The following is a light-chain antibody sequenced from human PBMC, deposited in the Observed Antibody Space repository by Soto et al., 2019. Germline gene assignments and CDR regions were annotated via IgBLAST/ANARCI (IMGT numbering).Light chain of an antibody. CDR3: QHYNSYSEA. J-gene: IGKJ1*01. CDR1: RTISSW. V-gene: IGKV1-5*03. Sequence: DIQMTQSPSTLSGSVGGRVTITCRASRTISSWLAWYQQKPGKAPKLLIYKASTLKSGVPSRFSGSGSGTGFTLTISSLQPDDFATYYCQHYNSYSEAFGQGTKVELK. CDR2: KAS.